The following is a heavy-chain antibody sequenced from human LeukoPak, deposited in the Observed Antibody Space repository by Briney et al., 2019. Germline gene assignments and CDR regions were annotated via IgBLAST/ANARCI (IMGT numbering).Heavy chain of an antibody. CDR1: GASIGSGDYY. CDR2: IYYSTST. CDR3: ASVTMGDLLNGYFRYFQH. J-gene: IGHJ1*01. D-gene: IGHD2-2*03. Sequence: PSETLSLTCTVSGASIGSGDYYWGWIRQPPGKGLEWIAYIYYSTSTHYNASLKSRLTISIDTSRNQFSLKLSSVTAADTAVYYCASVTMGDLLNGYFRYFQHWGQGTLVTVSS. V-gene: IGHV4-30-4*01.